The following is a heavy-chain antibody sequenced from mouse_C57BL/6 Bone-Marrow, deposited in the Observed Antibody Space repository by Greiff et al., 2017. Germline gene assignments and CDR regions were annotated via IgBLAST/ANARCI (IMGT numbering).Heavy chain of an antibody. D-gene: IGHD2-5*01. V-gene: IGHV1-61*01. CDR3: ARRRAYYSNYDAMDY. CDR1: GYTFTSYW. J-gene: IGHJ4*01. Sequence: QVQLQQPGAELVRPGSSVKLSCKASGYTFTSYWMDWVKQRPGQGLEWIGNIYPSDSETHYNQKFKDKATLTVDKSSSTAYMQLSSLPSEDSAVYYCARRRAYYSNYDAMDYWGQGTSVTVSS. CDR2: IYPSDSET.